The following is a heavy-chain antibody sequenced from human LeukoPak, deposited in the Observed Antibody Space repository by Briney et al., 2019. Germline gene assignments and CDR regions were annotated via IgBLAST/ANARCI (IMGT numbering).Heavy chain of an antibody. CDR3: ASTGDYYDSSGYTLFDY. CDR2: IYYSGST. D-gene: IGHD3-22*01. V-gene: IGHV4-59*02. J-gene: IGHJ4*02. Sequence: PSETLSLTCTVSGGSVSSYYWSWIRQPPGKGLEWIGYIYYSGSTNYNPSLKSRDTISVDTSKNQFSLKLSSVNAADTAVYYCASTGDYYDSSGYTLFDYWGQGTLVTVSS. CDR1: GGSVSSYY.